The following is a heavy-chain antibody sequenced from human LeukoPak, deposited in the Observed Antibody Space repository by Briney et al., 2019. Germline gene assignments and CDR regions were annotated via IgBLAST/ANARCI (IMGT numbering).Heavy chain of an antibody. Sequence: GGSLRLSCEASGFTFGNYAMNWVRQAPGKGLEWVSTISGTGSSTYYADSAKGRFTISRDNFKNTLYLQMNSLRAEDTAIYYCAKGLYDYALDVWGQGTAVTVSS. CDR1: GFTFGNYA. CDR2: ISGTGSST. J-gene: IGHJ6*02. CDR3: AKGLYDYALDV. V-gene: IGHV3-23*01.